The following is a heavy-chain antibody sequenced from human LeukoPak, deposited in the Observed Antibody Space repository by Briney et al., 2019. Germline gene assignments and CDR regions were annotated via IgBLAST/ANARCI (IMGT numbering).Heavy chain of an antibody. CDR2: TYYRSKWFN. CDR1: GDSVSSNSAA. Sequence: SQTLSLTCAISGDSVSSNSAARNWIRQSPSRGLEWLGRTYYRSKWFNDYAVSVKSRITINPDTSKNQFSLQLNSVTPEDTALYYCARVRSYCGGDCYYFDYWGQGTLVTVSS. CDR3: ARVRSYCGGDCYYFDY. V-gene: IGHV6-1*01. D-gene: IGHD2-21*02. J-gene: IGHJ4*02.